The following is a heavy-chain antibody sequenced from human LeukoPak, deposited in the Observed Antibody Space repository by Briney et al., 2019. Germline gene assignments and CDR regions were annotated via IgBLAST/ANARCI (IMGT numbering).Heavy chain of an antibody. J-gene: IGHJ5*02. CDR1: EYRFISCW. D-gene: IGHD3-22*01. V-gene: IGHV5-51*01. CDR3: ARYTTRVTFDWFDP. CDR2: DYPDDCDT. Sequence: EYPKIFSKASEYRFISCWFSCVLHQPPKNLVWMMRDYPDDCDTKYNPSFKGQVTISADNSINPSYLQLSSLSASDTAMYYCARYTTRVTFDWFDPWGQGTLVTVSS.